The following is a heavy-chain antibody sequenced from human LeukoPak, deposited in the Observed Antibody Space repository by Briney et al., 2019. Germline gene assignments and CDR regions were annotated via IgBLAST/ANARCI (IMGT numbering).Heavy chain of an antibody. D-gene: IGHD6-13*01. CDR3: ARYDVAAAGTLLD. J-gene: IGHJ4*02. Sequence: PSETLSLTCTVYGVSFSGYYWNWIRQPPGKGLEWIGEINYSGSTNYNPSLISRVTMSVDTSKNHISLKLSSVTAADTAVYYCARYDVAAAGTLLDWGQGTLVTVSS. CDR2: INYSGST. CDR1: GVSFSGYY. V-gene: IGHV4-34*01.